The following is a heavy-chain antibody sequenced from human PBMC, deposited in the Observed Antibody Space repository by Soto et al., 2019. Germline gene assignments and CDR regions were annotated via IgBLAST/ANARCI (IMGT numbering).Heavy chain of an antibody. D-gene: IGHD3-22*01. CDR1: GYTFTGYY. J-gene: IGHJ1*01. CDR2: INPNSGGT. CDR3: ARDFSFYDCSGPLPPMGFQH. V-gene: IGHV1-2*04. Sequence: ASVKVSCKASGYTFTGYYMHWVRQAPGQGLEWMGWINPNSGGTNYAQKFQGWVTMTRDTSISTAYMELSRLRSDDTAVYYCARDFSFYDCSGPLPPMGFQHWGQGTLVTVSS.